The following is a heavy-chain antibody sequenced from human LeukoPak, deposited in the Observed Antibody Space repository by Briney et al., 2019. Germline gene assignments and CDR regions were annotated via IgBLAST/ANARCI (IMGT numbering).Heavy chain of an antibody. CDR1: GFTLSSYA. D-gene: IGHD2-2*01. V-gene: IGHV3-23*01. CDR2: MSESCGST. J-gene: IGHJ6*02. CDR3: AKGQVPAAPYYYYGMDV. Sequence: GVSVTLSCTACGFTLSSYAMSGVRQSRGKGLEGFSAMSESCGSTYYADSVKGRFTISRDNSKNTLYLQMNSLRAEDTAVYYCAKGQVPAAPYYYYGMDVWGQGTTVTVSS.